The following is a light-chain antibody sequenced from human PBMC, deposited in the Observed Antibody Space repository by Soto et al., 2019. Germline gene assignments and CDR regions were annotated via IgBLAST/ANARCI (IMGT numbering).Light chain of an antibody. CDR2: GAS. CDR3: QQYNDWPRT. Sequence: IVLTQSPATLSLSAGESAALSCRASQSVISNLARYQQKGGQAPGLIIYGASTRATGSPARFSGSGSATEFTPTISSLQSEDFAVYFGQQYNDWPRTFGQGTRLEI. CDR1: QSVISN. V-gene: IGKV3-15*01. J-gene: IGKJ5*01.